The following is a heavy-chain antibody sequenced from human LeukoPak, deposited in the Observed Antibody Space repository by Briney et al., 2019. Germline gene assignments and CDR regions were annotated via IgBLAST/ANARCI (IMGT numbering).Heavy chain of an antibody. Sequence: GGSLRLSCAASGFTFSNAWMSWVRQAPGKGLEWVGRIKSKTDGETTEYAAPVKGRFSISRDDSKNMLYLQMNSLKTEDTAVYYCITPLPYSAQGGQGTLVTVSS. CDR3: ITPLPYSAQ. J-gene: IGHJ4*02. CDR2: IKSKTDGETT. V-gene: IGHV3-15*01. CDR1: GFTFSNAW. D-gene: IGHD2-21*01.